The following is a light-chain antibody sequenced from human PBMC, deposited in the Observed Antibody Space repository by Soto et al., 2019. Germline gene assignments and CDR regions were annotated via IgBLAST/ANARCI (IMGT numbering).Light chain of an antibody. Sequence: EIVLTQSPGTLSLSPGEGATLSCRASQSVTSTYLAWYQQKPCQAPRLLIYGASSRAIGIPDRFSGSVSGSDFILTINRLEPEDFAVYYCQQRSNWPSITFGQGTRLEIK. CDR3: QQRSNWPSIT. V-gene: IGKV3D-20*02. CDR2: GAS. J-gene: IGKJ5*01. CDR1: QSVTSTY.